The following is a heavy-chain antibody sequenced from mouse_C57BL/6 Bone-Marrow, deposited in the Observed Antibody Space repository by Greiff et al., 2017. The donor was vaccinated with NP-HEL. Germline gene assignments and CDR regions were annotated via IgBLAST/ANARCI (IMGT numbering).Heavy chain of an antibody. CDR2: ISSGGSYT. Sequence: DVLLVQSGGDLVKPGASLKLSCAASGFTFTSYCMSWVRQTPDQRLEWVATISSGGSYTYYPHSVKGRFTISRDTAKNTLYLQMSSLKSEDTDMYYCGRRGCDYFDYWGRGTTLTVTA. V-gene: IGHV5-6*02. CDR1: GFTFTSYC. CDR3: GRRGCDYFDY. J-gene: IGHJ2*01.